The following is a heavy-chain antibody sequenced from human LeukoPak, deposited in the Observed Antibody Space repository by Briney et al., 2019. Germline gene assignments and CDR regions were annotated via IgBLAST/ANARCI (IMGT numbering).Heavy chain of an antibody. CDR3: ARSPSGKGAVAILRSDY. CDR2: IYYSGST. CDR1: GGSISSYY. J-gene: IGHJ4*02. D-gene: IGHD6-19*01. V-gene: IGHV4-59*08. Sequence: PSETLSLTCTVSGGSISSYYWSWIRQPPGKGLEWIGYIYYSGSTNYNPSLKSRVTISVDTSKNQFSLKLSSVTASDTAVYYCARSPSGKGAVAILRSDYWGQGTLVTVSS.